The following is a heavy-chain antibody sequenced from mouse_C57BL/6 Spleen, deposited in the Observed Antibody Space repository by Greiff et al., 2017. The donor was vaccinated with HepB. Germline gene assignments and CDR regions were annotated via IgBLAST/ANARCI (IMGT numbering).Heavy chain of an antibody. V-gene: IGHV1-55*01. CDR2: IYPGSGST. CDR3: ARRGDYDEAWFAY. CDR1: GYTFTSYW. D-gene: IGHD2-4*01. Sequence: QVQLKQPGAELVKPGASVKMSCKASGYTFTSYWITWVKQRPGQGLEWIGDIYPGSGSTNYNEKFKSKATLTVDTSSSTAYMQLSSLTSEDSAVYYCARRGDYDEAWFAYWGQGTLVTVSA. J-gene: IGHJ3*01.